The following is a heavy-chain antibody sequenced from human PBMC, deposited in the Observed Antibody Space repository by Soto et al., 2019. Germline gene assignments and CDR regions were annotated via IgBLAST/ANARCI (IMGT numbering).Heavy chain of an antibody. D-gene: IGHD2-2*01. CDR3: ARDPGYCISTSCYYYGMDV. CDR2: IIPIFGTA. J-gene: IGHJ6*02. Sequence: SVKXSCKASGGTFSSYAISWVRQAPGQGLEWMGGIIPIFGTANYAQKFQGRVTITADESTSTAYMELSSLRSEDTAVYYCARDPGYCISTSCYYYGMDVWGQGTTVTVSS. CDR1: GGTFSSYA. V-gene: IGHV1-69*13.